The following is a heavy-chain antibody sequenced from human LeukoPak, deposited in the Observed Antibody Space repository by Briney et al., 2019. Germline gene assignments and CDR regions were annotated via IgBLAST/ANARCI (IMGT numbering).Heavy chain of an antibody. D-gene: IGHD6-19*01. CDR3: AREGVAAPDWYFDL. CDR2: IYSGGST. V-gene: IGHV3-53*01. CDR1: GFTVSSNY. Sequence: GGSLRLSCAASGFTVSSNYMSWVRQAPGKGLEWVSVIYSGGSTYYADSVKGRFTISRDNSKNTLYLQMNSLRAEDTAVYYCAREGVAAPDWYFDLWGRGNLVTVSS. J-gene: IGHJ2*01.